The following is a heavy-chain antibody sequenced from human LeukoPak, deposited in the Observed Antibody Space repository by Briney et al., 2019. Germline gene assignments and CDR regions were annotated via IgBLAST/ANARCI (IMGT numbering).Heavy chain of an antibody. CDR3: ARVASYAFDI. Sequence: GGSLRLSCAASGFTFSTYWMSWVRQAPGKGLEWVANIKQDGSERYYVDSLKGQFTISRDNAKNSLYLQMNSLRAEDTAVYYCARVASYAFDIWGQGTMVTVSS. CDR1: GFTFSTYW. D-gene: IGHD6-6*01. J-gene: IGHJ3*02. V-gene: IGHV3-7*01. CDR2: IKQDGSER.